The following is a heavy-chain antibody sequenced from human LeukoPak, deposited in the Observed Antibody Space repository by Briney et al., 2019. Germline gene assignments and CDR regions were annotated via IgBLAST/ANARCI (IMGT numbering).Heavy chain of an antibody. CDR3: ARGRRITMIVVVMPYFDY. CDR2: INHSGST. J-gene: IGHJ4*02. CDR1: GGSFSGYY. Sequence: SETLSLTCAVYGGSFSGYYWSRIRQPPGKGLEWIGEINHSGSTNYNPSLKSRVTISVGTSKNQFSLKLSSVTAADTAVYYCARGRRITMIVVVMPYFDYWGQGTLVTISS. D-gene: IGHD3-22*01. V-gene: IGHV4-34*01.